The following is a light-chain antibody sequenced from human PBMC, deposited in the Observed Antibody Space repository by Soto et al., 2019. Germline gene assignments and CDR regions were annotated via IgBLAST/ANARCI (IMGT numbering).Light chain of an antibody. CDR1: QGIGSY. V-gene: IGKV1-9*01. J-gene: IGKJ3*01. Sequence: IQLTQSLSSLSASVGDRVTITCRASQGIGSYLAWYQQKAEKAPKLLIYAASTLQSGVPSRFSGSGSGTDFTLTISSLQPEDFATYYCQQLTSYPLTFGPGTKVDIK. CDR2: AAS. CDR3: QQLTSYPLT.